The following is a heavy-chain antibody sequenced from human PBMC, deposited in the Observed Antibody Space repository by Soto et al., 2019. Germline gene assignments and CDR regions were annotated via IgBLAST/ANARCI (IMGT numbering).Heavy chain of an antibody. CDR1: GGSISSGGYS. V-gene: IGHV4-30-2*01. D-gene: IGHD1-7*01. Sequence: QLQLQESGSGLEKPSQTLSLTCAVSGGSISSGGYSWSWIRQPPGKGLEWIGYIYHSGSTYYNPSLKSRVTISVDRSKNQFSLKLSSVTAADTAVYYCARTESGTFDPWGQGTLVTVSS. CDR3: ARTESGTFDP. CDR2: IYHSGST. J-gene: IGHJ5*02.